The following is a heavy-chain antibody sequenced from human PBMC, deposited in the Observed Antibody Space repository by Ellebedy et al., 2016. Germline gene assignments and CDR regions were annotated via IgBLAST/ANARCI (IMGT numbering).Heavy chain of an antibody. D-gene: IGHD3-10*02. CDR1: GFTFSHFA. J-gene: IGHJ4*02. Sequence: GGSLRLSXAASGFTFSHFAMSWVRQAPGRGLEWVSGIIGSGSSTSYADSVKGRFTISRDDSKNTLYLQMKSLRAEDSALYYCARVGHGTMSPTYFDHWGQGTVVTVSS. CDR3: ARVGHGTMSPTYFDH. V-gene: IGHV3-23*01. CDR2: IIGSGSST.